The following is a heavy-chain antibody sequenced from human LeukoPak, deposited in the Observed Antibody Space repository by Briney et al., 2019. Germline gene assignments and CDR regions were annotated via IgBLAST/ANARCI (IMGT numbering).Heavy chain of an antibody. CDR1: GLTFSSHW. CDR3: ARGHYYDSSHLDY. D-gene: IGHD3-22*01. V-gene: IGHV4-31*02. J-gene: IGHJ4*02. CDR2: IYYSGST. Sequence: LRLSCAASGLTFSSHWMHWVRQHPGKGLEWIGYIYYSGSTYYNPSLKSRDTISVDTSKNQFSLKLSSVTAADTAVYYCARGHYYDSSHLDYWGQGTLVTVSS.